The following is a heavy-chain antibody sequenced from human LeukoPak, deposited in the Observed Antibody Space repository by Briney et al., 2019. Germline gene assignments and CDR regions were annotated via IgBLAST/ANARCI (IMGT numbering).Heavy chain of an antibody. V-gene: IGHV3-21*01. CDR2: ITSTSSYV. J-gene: IGHJ6*03. D-gene: IGHD5-12*01. Sequence: PGGSLRLSCEASGFTFSTYNMNWVRQAPGKRLEWVSSITSTSSYVFYADSVKGRFTISRDNAKNSLYLQINSLRAEDTAVYYCARVPYSGYYGDYYYYYMDVWGKGTTVTISS. CDR3: ARVPYSGYYGDYYYYYMDV. CDR1: GFTFSTYN.